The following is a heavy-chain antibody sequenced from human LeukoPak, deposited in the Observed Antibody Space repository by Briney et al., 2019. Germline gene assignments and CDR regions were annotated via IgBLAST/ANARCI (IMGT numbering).Heavy chain of an antibody. Sequence: SQTLSLTCAVSGGSISSGGYSWSWIRHPPGRGLEWIGYIYHMGSTYYNPSLKSRVTISVDRSKNQFSLKLSSVTAADTAVYYCARGSSYFDAFGIWGQGTMVTVSS. J-gene: IGHJ3*02. CDR3: ARGSSYFDAFGI. D-gene: IGHD3-10*01. CDR1: GGSISSGGYS. CDR2: IYHMGST. V-gene: IGHV4-30-2*01.